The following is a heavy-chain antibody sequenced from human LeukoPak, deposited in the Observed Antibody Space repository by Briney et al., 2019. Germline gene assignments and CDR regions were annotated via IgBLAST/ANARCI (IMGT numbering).Heavy chain of an antibody. J-gene: IGHJ3*02. CDR2: ISSSSSDI. CDR1: GFTFSTYS. CDR3: ARNLPYYDILTGSTGHDAFDI. V-gene: IGHV3-21*01. D-gene: IGHD3-9*01. Sequence: GGSLRLSCAASGFTFSTYSMNWVRQAPGKGLEWVSSISSSSSDIYYADSVKGRFAISRDNAKNSLYLQMNSLRAEDTAVYYCARNLPYYDILTGSTGHDAFDIWGQGTMVTVSS.